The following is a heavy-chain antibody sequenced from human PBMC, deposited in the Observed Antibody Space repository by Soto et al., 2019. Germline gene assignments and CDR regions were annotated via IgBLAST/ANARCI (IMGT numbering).Heavy chain of an antibody. D-gene: IGHD1-20*01. Sequence: QITLKESGPTLVKPTQTLTLTCTFSGFSLTTSGVGVGWIRQPPGKALECLALFYWDDDKRYSPSLRSRLTITKDTSKNQVVLTMPNVDPVDTATYYCAHRRHITGVWDYGDFDYWGQGTLVTVSS. J-gene: IGHJ4*02. CDR3: AHRRHITGVWDYGDFDY. CDR1: GFSLTTSGVG. V-gene: IGHV2-5*02. CDR2: FYWDDDK.